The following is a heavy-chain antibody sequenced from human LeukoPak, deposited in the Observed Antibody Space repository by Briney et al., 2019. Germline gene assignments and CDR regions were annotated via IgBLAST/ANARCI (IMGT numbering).Heavy chain of an antibody. CDR3: ARSDRGDYNFDY. V-gene: IGHV3-30*15. CDR2: IPSDGSQK. D-gene: IGHD4-17*01. Sequence: GGSLRLSCEVSGFSVAGYALHWVRQAPGKGLEWVAFIPSDGSQKYYADSVKGRFTISTDTFKNPPFLQMGSLSGEDPGFYYRARSDRGDYNFDYWGRGSLV. J-gene: IGHJ4*02. CDR1: GFSVAGYA.